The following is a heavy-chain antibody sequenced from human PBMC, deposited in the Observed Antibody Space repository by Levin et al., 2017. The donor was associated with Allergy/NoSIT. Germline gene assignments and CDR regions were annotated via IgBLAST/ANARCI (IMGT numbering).Heavy chain of an antibody. V-gene: IGHV3-23*01. J-gene: IGHJ4*02. D-gene: IGHD5-18*01. CDR2: ISGSGGST. CDR3: AKDLGSAMGDQSFDY. Sequence: GESLKISCAASGFTFSSYAMSWVRQAPGKGLEWVSAISGSGGSTYYADSVKGRFTISRDNSKNTLYLQMNSLRAEDTAVYYCAKDLGSAMGDQSFDYWGQGTLVTVSS. CDR1: GFTFSSYA.